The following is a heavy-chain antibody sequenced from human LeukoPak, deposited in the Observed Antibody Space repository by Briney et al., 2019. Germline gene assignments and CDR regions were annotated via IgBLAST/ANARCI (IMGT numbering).Heavy chain of an antibody. CDR1: GGSFSGYY. Sequence: SETLSLTCAVYGGSFSGYYWSWIRQPPGKGLEWIGEINHSGSTNYNPSLKSRVTISVDTSKNQFSLKLSSVTAADTAVYYCARGRIVGASPFYYWGQGTLVSVSS. J-gene: IGHJ4*02. V-gene: IGHV4-34*01. CDR3: ARGRIVGASPFYY. D-gene: IGHD1-26*01. CDR2: INHSGST.